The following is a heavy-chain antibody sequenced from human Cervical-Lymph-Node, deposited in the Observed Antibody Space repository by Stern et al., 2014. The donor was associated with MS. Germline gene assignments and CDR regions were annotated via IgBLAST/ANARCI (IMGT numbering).Heavy chain of an antibody. J-gene: IGHJ6*02. D-gene: IGHD1-1*01. CDR2: IYPDDSDI. V-gene: IGHV5-51*03. CDR3: ARPPPRRKWDDPNYGMDV. CDR1: GYTFTNNW. Sequence: EVQLVESGAEVKKPGESLKISCKGSGYTFTNNWIAWVRQMPGKGLEWMGIIYPDDSDIRYSPSFQGPVTLSADKSISTSYLQWSSLKAADSAVYYCARPPPRRKWDDPNYGMDVWGQGTTVTVSS.